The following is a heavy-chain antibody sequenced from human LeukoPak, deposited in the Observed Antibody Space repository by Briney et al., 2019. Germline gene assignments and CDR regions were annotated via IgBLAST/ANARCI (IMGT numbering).Heavy chain of an antibody. CDR2: ITVGGGST. CDR3: AKNPISGYSYFDY. Sequence: GGSLRLSCAASGFTFTSFAMNWVRQAPGKGLEWVSTITVGGGSTHYADSVKGRFTISRDTSTLYLQMNSLRADDTAVYYCAKNPISGYSYFDYSGQGTLVTDSS. D-gene: IGHD2-15*01. CDR1: GFTFTSFA. V-gene: IGHV3-23*01. J-gene: IGHJ4*02.